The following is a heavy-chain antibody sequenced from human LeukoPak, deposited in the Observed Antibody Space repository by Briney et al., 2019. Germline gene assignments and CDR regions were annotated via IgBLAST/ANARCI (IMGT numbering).Heavy chain of an antibody. D-gene: IGHD3-22*01. Sequence: PGGSLRLSCAASGFTFRSYGMHWVRQAPGKGLEWVAFIRYDGNSNYYADSVKGRFTISRDNSRSTLYLQMNSLRAEDTAVYYCAKEEVISGNHGVYFDYWGQGTLVTFSS. V-gene: IGHV3-30*02. J-gene: IGHJ4*02. CDR2: IRYDGNSN. CDR3: AKEEVISGNHGVYFDY. CDR1: GFTFRSYG.